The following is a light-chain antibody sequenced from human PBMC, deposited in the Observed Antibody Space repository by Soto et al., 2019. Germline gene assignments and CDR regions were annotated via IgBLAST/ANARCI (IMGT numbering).Light chain of an antibody. CDR2: EVT. Sequence: QSVLTQPPSVSGSPGQSVTISCTGTSSDVGKYDRVSWYQQFPGTAPKLIIYEVTNRPSGVPARFSGSKSGNTASLTISGLQAEDEADYYCSSYINTSRYVFGTATNVTVL. J-gene: IGLJ1*01. V-gene: IGLV2-18*02. CDR1: SSDVGKYDR. CDR3: SSYINTSRYV.